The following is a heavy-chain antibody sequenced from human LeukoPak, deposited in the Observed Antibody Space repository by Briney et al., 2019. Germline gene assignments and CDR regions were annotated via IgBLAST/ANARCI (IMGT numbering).Heavy chain of an antibody. CDR2: INHSGST. V-gene: IGHV4-34*01. Sequence: SETLSLTCTVSGGSISSYYWSWIRQPPGKGLEWIGEINHSGSTNYNPSLKSRVTISVDTSKNQFSLKLSSVTAADTAVYYCARQEFWSGRNWFDPWGQGTLVTVSS. D-gene: IGHD3-3*01. CDR1: GGSISSYY. CDR3: ARQEFWSGRNWFDP. J-gene: IGHJ5*02.